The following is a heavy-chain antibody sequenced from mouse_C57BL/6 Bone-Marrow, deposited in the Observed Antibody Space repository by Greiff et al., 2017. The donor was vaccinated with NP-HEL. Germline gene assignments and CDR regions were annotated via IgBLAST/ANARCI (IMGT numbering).Heavy chain of an antibody. D-gene: IGHD2-4*01. V-gene: IGHV1-7*01. CDR1: GYTFTSYW. CDR2: LNPSSGYT. CDR3: ARFKTYYDYDVNAMDY. J-gene: IGHJ4*01. Sequence: QVQLQQSGAELAKPGASVKLSCKASGYTFTSYWMHWVKQRPGQGLEWIGYLNPSSGYTKYNQKFKDKATLTADKSSITAYMHLSSLTYEDSAVYYCARFKTYYDYDVNAMDYWGQGTAVTVSS.